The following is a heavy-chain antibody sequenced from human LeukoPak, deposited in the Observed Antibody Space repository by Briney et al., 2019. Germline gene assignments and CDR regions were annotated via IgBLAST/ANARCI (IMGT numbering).Heavy chain of an antibody. J-gene: IGHJ6*02. V-gene: IGHV3-23*01. CDR2: ISGSGGRT. CDR1: GFTFSSYA. Sequence: GGSLRLSCAASGFTFSSYAMSWVRQAPGKGLEWVSTISGSGGRTYFTDSAKGRFTISRDNSKNTLYLQMNSLGAEDTAVYYCAKYQQIYGDSLMDVWGQGTTVTVSS. D-gene: IGHD4-17*01. CDR3: AKYQQIYGDSLMDV.